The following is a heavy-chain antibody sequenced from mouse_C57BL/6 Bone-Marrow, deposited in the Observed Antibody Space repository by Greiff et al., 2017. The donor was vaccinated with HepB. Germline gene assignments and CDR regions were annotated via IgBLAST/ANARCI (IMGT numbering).Heavy chain of an antibody. V-gene: IGHV5-6*03. D-gene: IGHD2-10*01. CDR2: ISDGGSYT. Sequence: EVKLVESGGGLVKPGGSLKLSCAASGFTFSSYAMSWVRQTPEKRLEWVATISDGGSYTYYPDSVKGRFTISRDNAKNTLYLQMSSLKSEDTAMYYCARPAYSYYFDYWGQGTTLTVSS. CDR1: GFTFSSYA. J-gene: IGHJ2*01. CDR3: ARPAYSYYFDY.